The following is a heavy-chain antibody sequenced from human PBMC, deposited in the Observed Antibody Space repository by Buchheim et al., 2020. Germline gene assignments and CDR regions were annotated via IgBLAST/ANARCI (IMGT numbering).Heavy chain of an antibody. CDR2: INPSGGST. V-gene: IGHV1-46*01. D-gene: IGHD3-22*01. Sequence: QVQLVQSGAEVKKPGSSVKVSCKASGGTFSSYAISWVRQAPGQGLEWMGIINPSGGSTSYAQKFQGRVTMTRDTSTSPVYMELSSLRAEDTAVYYCAKYHESSGYRNPLDYFDYWGQGTL. CDR3: AKYHESSGYRNPLDYFDY. J-gene: IGHJ4*02. CDR1: GGTFSSYA.